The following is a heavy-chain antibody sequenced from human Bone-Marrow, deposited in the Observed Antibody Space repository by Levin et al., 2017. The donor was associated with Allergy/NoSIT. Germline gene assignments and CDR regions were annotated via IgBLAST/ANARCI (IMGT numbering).Heavy chain of an antibody. CDR3: AREAESMAGFRYFDY. V-gene: IGHV3-30*03. D-gene: IGHD3-9*01. J-gene: IGHJ4*02. CDR2: ISYDGSNK. Sequence: PGGSLRLSCAASGFTFSSYGMHWVRQAPGKGLEWVAVISYDGSNKYYADSVKGRFTLSRDNSKDTLYLQMNSLRAEDTAVYYCAREAESMAGFRYFDYWGQGTLVTVSS. CDR1: GFTFSSYG.